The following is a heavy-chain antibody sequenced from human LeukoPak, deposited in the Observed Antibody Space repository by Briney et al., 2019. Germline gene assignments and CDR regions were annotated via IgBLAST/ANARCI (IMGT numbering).Heavy chain of an antibody. CDR1: VFTFCICA. CDR3: AKVQFWSGYFRSFDY. J-gene: IGHJ4*02. V-gene: IGHV3-23*01. D-gene: IGHD3-3*01. Sequence: GGSLTLSCAVSVFTFCICAMRWVRQAPGKGLEWVSAISGSGGSTNYADSVKGRFTISRDNSKNTLNLQMNSLRAEDTAVYYGAKVQFWSGYFRSFDYWGQGTLVTVSS. CDR2: ISGSGGST.